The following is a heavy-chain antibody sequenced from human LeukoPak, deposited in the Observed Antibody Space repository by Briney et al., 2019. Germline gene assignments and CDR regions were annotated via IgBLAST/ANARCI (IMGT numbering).Heavy chain of an antibody. Sequence: PSETLSLTCAVSGYSISSGYYWGCIRQPPGKGLEWIGSMSHNRGTYYNPSLKSRVTISRDTSKNQFSLRLSSVTAADTAVYYCASYYASGVSAYNYYGMDVWGKGTTVTVSS. D-gene: IGHD3-10*01. CDR3: ASYYASGVSAYNYYGMDV. V-gene: IGHV4-38-2*01. CDR1: GYSISSGYY. CDR2: MSHNRGT. J-gene: IGHJ6*04.